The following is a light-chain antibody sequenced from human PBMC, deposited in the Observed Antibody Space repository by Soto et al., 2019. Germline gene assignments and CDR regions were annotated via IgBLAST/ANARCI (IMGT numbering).Light chain of an antibody. CDR1: QGISSA. CDR3: QQFNNYPLT. Sequence: AIQLTQSPSSLSASVGDRVAFTCRASQGISSALAWYQQKPGKAPKLLIFDASFLESGVPSRFSGSGSGTHFSLTISSLQPEDFAIYYCQQFNNYPLTFGGGTKVDIK. V-gene: IGKV1D-13*01. CDR2: DAS. J-gene: IGKJ4*01.